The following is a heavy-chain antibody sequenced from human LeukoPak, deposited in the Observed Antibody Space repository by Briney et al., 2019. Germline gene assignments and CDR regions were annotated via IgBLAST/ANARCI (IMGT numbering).Heavy chain of an antibody. Sequence: GGPLRLSCAASGIAVTGNYVSWVRQPPGKGLEWVSFISINTDTFYADSVRGRFTISRDSSENTLFLQMNSLRDEDSAVYYCAIAQSWDELFDSWGQGTLVTVSS. CDR3: AIAQSWDELFDS. CDR2: ISINTDT. D-gene: IGHD1-26*01. V-gene: IGHV3-53*01. J-gene: IGHJ4*02. CDR1: GIAVTGNY.